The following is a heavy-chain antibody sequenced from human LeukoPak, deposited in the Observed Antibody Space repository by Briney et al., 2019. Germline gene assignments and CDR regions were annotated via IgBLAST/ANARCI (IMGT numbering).Heavy chain of an antibody. CDR3: ARDRGGYSHDY. Sequence: ASVKVSCKASGYTFTSYEIHWVRQAPGQGLEWMGIINPSGGSTNYAQKFQGRVTMTRDMSTSTVYMELSSPRSEDTAVYYCARDRGGYSHDYWGQGTLVTVSS. CDR2: INPSGGST. CDR1: GYTFTSYE. J-gene: IGHJ4*02. D-gene: IGHD5-18*01. V-gene: IGHV1-46*01.